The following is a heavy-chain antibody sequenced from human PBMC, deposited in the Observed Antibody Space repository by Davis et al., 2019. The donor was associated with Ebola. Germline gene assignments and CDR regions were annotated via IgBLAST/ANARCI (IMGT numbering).Heavy chain of an antibody. D-gene: IGHD2-21*01. CDR3: ARDGRYSHYYKYYMDV. CDR2: IYYSGST. J-gene: IGHJ6*03. V-gene: IGHV4-59*12. CDR1: GGSISSYY. Sequence: PSETLSLTCTVSGGSISSYYWSWIRQPPGKGLEWIGYIYYSGSTNYNPSLKSRLTMSLDTPKNQFSLKLSSVTAADTAVYYCARDGRYSHYYKYYMDVWGKGITVTVSS.